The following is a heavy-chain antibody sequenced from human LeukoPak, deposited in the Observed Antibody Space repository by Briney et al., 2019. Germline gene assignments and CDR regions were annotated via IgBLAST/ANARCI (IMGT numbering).Heavy chain of an antibody. D-gene: IGHD5-18*01. Sequence: GGSLRLSCAASGFTFSSYWMSWVRQAPGKGLEWVANIKQDGSEKYYVDSVKGRFTISRDNAKNSLYLQMNSLRAEDTAVYYCARSLRGWNSYGEGYFDYWGQGTLVTVSS. CDR3: ARSLRGWNSYGEGYFDY. CDR2: IKQDGSEK. V-gene: IGHV3-7*01. CDR1: GFTFSSYW. J-gene: IGHJ4*02.